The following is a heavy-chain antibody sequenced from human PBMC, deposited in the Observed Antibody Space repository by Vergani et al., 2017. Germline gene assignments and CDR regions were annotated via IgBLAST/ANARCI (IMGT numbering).Heavy chain of an antibody. J-gene: IGHJ2*01. CDR1: GFSLSTSGVG. V-gene: IGHV2-5*02. CDR2: IYWDDDK. D-gene: IGHD3-10*01. CDR3: AXSIRTSTSGSHWWYFDL. Sequence: QITLKESGPTLVKPTQTLTLTCTFSGFSLSTSGVGVGWIRQPPGKALEWLALIYWDDDKRYSPSLKSRLTITKDTSKNQVVLTMTNMDPVDTATYYCAXSIRTSTSGSHWWYFDLWGRGTLVTVSS.